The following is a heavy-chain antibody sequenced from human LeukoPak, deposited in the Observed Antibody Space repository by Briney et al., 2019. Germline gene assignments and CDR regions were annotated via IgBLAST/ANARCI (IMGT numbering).Heavy chain of an antibody. V-gene: IGHV3-30*18. CDR1: GFTFSNNA. CDR2: ISNDGGNK. Sequence: GRSLRLSCAASGFTFSNNAIHWVRQAPGKGLEWVAVISNDGGNKNYADSVKGRFTISRDNSKKMLYLQVDSLRAEDTAAYYCAKDQGQGYGMDVWGQGTTVTVSS. CDR3: AKDQGQGYGMDV. J-gene: IGHJ6*02.